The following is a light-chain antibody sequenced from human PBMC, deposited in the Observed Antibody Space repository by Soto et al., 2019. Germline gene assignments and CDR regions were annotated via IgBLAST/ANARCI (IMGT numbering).Light chain of an antibody. CDR3: QQYYSTPRT. J-gene: IGKJ2*01. V-gene: IGKV4-1*01. Sequence: DIVLTQSPDSLAVSLGEGATINCRSDQSVFHTADNQNYLAWYQQKAGQPPKLLIYCASTRDSGVPARFRGSGFGTDFTLSISNLQAEDVAVYYCQQYYSTPRTFGQGTKVEI. CDR1: QSVFHTADNQNY. CDR2: CAS.